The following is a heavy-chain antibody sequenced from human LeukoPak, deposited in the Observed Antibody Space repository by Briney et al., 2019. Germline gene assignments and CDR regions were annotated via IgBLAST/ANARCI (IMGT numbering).Heavy chain of an antibody. Sequence: GGSLRLSCEASGYTFSRYAIHWVRQAPGKGLEWVADIRYDGSNKYYADSVKGRFTISRDNSKNTLYLQMNGPRAEDTAVYYCARPSGQYGSGTYYDYYFDSWGQGTLFTVSS. D-gene: IGHD3-10*01. J-gene: IGHJ4*02. CDR1: GYTFSRYA. V-gene: IGHV3-33*08. CDR3: ARPSGQYGSGTYYDYYFDS. CDR2: IRYDGSNK.